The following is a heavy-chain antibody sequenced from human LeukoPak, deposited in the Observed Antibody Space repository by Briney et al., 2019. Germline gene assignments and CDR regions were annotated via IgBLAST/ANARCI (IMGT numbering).Heavy chain of an antibody. D-gene: IGHD2-2*01. CDR3: ARYHLDYYYGMDV. CDR1: GDSISDGDYY. J-gene: IGHJ6*02. Sequence: PSETLSLTCTVSGDSISDGDYYWSWIRQPPGKGLEWLGYIYYSGGTYYNPSLKSRVTISVDTSKNQFSLKLSSVTAADTAVYYCARYHLDYYYGMDVWGQGTTVTVSS. CDR2: IYYSGGT. V-gene: IGHV4-30-4*02.